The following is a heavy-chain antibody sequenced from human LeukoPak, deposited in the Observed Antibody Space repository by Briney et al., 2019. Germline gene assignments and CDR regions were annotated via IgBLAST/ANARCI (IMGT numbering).Heavy chain of an antibody. Sequence: GASVKVSCKASGGTFSSYAISWVRQAPGQGLEWMGGIIPIFGTANYAQKFQGRVTITTDESTSTAYMELSSLRSEDTAVYYCARDGGGIYCSGGSCTGYYYYMDVWDKGTTVTVSS. CDR1: GGTFSSYA. CDR3: ARDGGGIYCSGGSCTGYYYYMDV. D-gene: IGHD2-15*01. J-gene: IGHJ6*03. CDR2: IIPIFGTA. V-gene: IGHV1-69*05.